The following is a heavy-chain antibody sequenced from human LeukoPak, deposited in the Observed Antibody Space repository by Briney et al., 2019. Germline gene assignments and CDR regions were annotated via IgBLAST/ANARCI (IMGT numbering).Heavy chain of an antibody. V-gene: IGHV3-9*01. CDR1: GFTFEDYA. Sequence: GGSLRLSCAASGFTFEDYAMHWVRLAPGKGVEWVSGISWNSGSIGYADSVKGRFTISRDNAKNSLYLQINSLRAEDTALYYCSKDPRRIAAAGTFDYWGQGTLVTVSS. CDR3: SKDPRRIAAAGTFDY. CDR2: ISWNSGSI. D-gene: IGHD6-13*01. J-gene: IGHJ4*02.